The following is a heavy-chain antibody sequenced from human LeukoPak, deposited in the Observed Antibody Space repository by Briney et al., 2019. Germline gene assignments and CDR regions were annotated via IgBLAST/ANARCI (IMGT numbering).Heavy chain of an antibody. V-gene: IGHV3-30*03. CDR2: ISYDGSNK. D-gene: IGHD6-19*01. Sequence: GSLRLSCAASGFTFSSYGMHWVRQAPGKGLEWVAVISYDGSNKYYADSVKGRFTISRDNSKNTLYLQMNSLRAEDTAVYYCASSSGWYVDWGQGTLVTVSS. CDR3: ASSSGWYVD. J-gene: IGHJ4*02. CDR1: GFTFSSYG.